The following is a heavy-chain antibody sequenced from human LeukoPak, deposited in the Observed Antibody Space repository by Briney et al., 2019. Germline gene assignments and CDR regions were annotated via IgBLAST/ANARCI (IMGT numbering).Heavy chain of an antibody. CDR1: GGSFSVPDYY. CDR3: VRVGNVDMAMVNFDS. V-gene: IGHV4-39*01. D-gene: IGHD5-18*01. J-gene: IGHJ4*02. Sequence: YETLFLTCTVSGGSFSVPDYYWGWIRQPPGKGLEWIGTIYYSGSTFSNPSLKSRVTLSLDTSKSQFSLKLSSVTAADTAVYYCVRVGNVDMAMVNFDSWGQGNLDTVSS. CDR2: IYYSGST.